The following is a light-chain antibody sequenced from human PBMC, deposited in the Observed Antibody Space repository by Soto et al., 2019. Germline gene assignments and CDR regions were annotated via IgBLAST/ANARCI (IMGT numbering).Light chain of an antibody. CDR1: ESVTSS. CDR3: QQYGSSPIT. Sequence: EIVMTQSPATLSVSPGDRATLSCRASESVTSSLAWYQQKPGQPPRLLIYAASTRATDVPDRFSGSGSGTDFTLTISRLEPEDFAVYYCQQYGSSPITFGQGTRLEIK. CDR2: AAS. J-gene: IGKJ5*01. V-gene: IGKV3-20*01.